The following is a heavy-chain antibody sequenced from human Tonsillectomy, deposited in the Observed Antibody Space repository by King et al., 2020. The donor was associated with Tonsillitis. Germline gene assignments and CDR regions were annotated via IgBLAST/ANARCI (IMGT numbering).Heavy chain of an antibody. Sequence: VQLVESGAEVKKPGASVKVSCKASGYTFTGYYMHWVRQAPGQGLEWMGWINPNSGGTNYAQKFQGRVTMTRDTSISTAYMELSRLRSDDTAVYYCARPLGYCSGGSCYDFYYWGQGTLVTVSS. V-gene: IGHV1-2*02. D-gene: IGHD2-15*01. CDR3: ARPLGYCSGGSCYDFYY. CDR1: GYTFTGYY. CDR2: INPNSGGT. J-gene: IGHJ4*02.